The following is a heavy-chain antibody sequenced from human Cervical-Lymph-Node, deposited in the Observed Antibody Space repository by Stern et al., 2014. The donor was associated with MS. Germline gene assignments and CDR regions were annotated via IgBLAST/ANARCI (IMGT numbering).Heavy chain of an antibody. CDR3: AREWIYEVSWFDS. CDR2: IYATGRF. J-gene: IGHJ5*01. D-gene: IGHD5/OR15-5a*01. V-gene: IGHV4-61*02. Sequence: VQLQESGPGLVKPSQTLSLTCTVSGGSISSGSHYWSWIRQPAGKGLEWVGRIYATGRFDCNPSFKGRVTMSVDTSKDQFSLELRSVTAADTAMYYCAREWIYEVSWFDSWGQGSLVIVSS. CDR1: GGSISSGSHY.